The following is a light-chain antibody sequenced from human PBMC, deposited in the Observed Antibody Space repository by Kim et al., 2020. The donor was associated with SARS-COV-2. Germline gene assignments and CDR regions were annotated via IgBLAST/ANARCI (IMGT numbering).Light chain of an antibody. CDR2: RNN. Sequence: TAQLTCTGNNNNVGAQGAAWLQQHQGHPPKLLSYRNNSRPSGISERLSASRSGNTASLTITGLQPEDEADYYCSAWDSSLRVWVFGGGTQLTVL. J-gene: IGLJ3*02. CDR3: SAWDSSLRVWV. V-gene: IGLV10-54*01. CDR1: NNNVGAQG.